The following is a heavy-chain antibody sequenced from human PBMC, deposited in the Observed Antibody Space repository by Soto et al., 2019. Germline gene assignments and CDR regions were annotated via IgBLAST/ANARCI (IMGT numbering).Heavy chain of an antibody. V-gene: IGHV4-34*01. J-gene: IGHJ6*02. CDR3: ARVRKYCSGGSCYSHYYGMDV. CDR2: INHSGST. Sequence: SETLSLTCAVYGGSFSGYYWSWIRQPPGKGLEWIGEINHSGSTNYNPSLKSRVTISVDTSKNQFSLKLSSVTAADTAVYYCARVRKYCSGGSCYSHYYGMDVWGQGTTVTVSS. CDR1: GGSFSGYY. D-gene: IGHD2-15*01.